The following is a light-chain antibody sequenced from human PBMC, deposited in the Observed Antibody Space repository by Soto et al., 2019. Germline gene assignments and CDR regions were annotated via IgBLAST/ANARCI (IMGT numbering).Light chain of an antibody. Sequence: QSVLTQPASVSGSPGQSITLSCTGTSSDVGTYDLVSWYQHHPGAAPKLIIYEATRRPSGISNRFSGSKSGNTASLTISGLQAEDEADYYCCSFAGSNSWVFGGGTQLTVL. CDR1: SSDVGTYDL. V-gene: IGLV2-23*01. CDR3: CSFAGSNSWV. J-gene: IGLJ3*02. CDR2: EAT.